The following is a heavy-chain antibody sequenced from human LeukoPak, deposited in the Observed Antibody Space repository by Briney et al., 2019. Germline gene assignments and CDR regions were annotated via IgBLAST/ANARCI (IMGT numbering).Heavy chain of an antibody. V-gene: IGHV4-4*02. D-gene: IGHD4-23*01. CDR1: GGSISISKSNW. CDR2: IYDSGST. Sequence: SGTLSLTCAVSGGSISISKSNWWSWVRQPPGKGLEWIGEIYDSGSTNYNPSLKSRVTISVDKSKNQFSLKLSSVTAADTAVYYCARDLHGGNSFTSDWYFDLWGRGTLVTVFS. J-gene: IGHJ2*01. CDR3: ARDLHGGNSFTSDWYFDL.